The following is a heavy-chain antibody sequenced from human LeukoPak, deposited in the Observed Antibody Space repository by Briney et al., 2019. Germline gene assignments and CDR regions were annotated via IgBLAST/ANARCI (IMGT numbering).Heavy chain of an antibody. Sequence: GASVKVSCKASGYTFTSYYMHWVRQAPGQGLEWMGWINTNTGNPTYAQGFFTGRYVFSLDTSVNTAYLQITGLKADDTAVYYCGRDPKLGIRGYTYGHIDFWGQGTLVTVAS. D-gene: IGHD5-18*01. V-gene: IGHV7-4-1*02. CDR3: GRDPKLGIRGYTYGHIDF. J-gene: IGHJ4*02. CDR2: INTNTGNP. CDR1: GYTFTSYY.